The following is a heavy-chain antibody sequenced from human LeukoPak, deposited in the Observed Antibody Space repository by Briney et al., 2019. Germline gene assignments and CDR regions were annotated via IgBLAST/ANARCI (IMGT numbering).Heavy chain of an antibody. V-gene: IGHV6-1*01. J-gene: IGHJ4*02. CDR1: GDGVSSNSGA. CDR3: AREEAGTYGFQY. D-gene: IGHD3-10*01. Sequence: PSQTLSLTCAIFGDGVSSNSGAWNWIRPSPSRGLEWLGRAYYRSQWYNDYAFSVKGRIAINADTSKNHFSLQLSSVTPEDTAVYYCAREEAGTYGFQYWGQGTLVTVSS. CDR2: AYYRSQWYN.